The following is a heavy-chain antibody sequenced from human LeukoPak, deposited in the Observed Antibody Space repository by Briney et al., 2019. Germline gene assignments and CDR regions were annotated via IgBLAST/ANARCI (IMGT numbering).Heavy chain of an antibody. J-gene: IGHJ4*02. Sequence: GGTLRLSCAASEFTFSSYGMSWVRQAPGKGLEWVSAISGSGGSTYYADSVKGRFTISRDNSKNTLYLQMNSLRAEDTAVYYCAKDFNPRYSSGWFFDYWGQGTLVTVSS. CDR2: ISGSGGST. V-gene: IGHV3-23*01. D-gene: IGHD6-19*01. CDR3: AKDFNPRYSSGWFFDY. CDR1: EFTFSSYG.